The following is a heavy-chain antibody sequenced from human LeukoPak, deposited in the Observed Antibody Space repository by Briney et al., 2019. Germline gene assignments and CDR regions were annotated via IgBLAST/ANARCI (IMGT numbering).Heavy chain of an antibody. CDR1: GYTFTSDG. CDR2: ISAYNGNT. J-gene: IGHJ4*02. Sequence: ASVKVSCKASGYTFTSDGISWVRQAPGQGLEWMGWISAYNGNTNYAQKLQGRVTMTTDTSTSTAYMELRSLRSDDTAVYYCARVCCGYYYLVYWGQGTLVTVSS. V-gene: IGHV1-18*01. CDR3: ARVCCGYYYLVY. D-gene: IGHD3-22*01.